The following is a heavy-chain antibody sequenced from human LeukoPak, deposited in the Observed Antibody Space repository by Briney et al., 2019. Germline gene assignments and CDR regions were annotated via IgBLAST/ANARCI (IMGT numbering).Heavy chain of an antibody. V-gene: IGHV4-59*01. CDR1: GGSISSYY. D-gene: IGHD1-26*01. CDR3: AREIVGATKRARFDP. Sequence: SETLSLTCTVSGGSISSYYWSWIRQPPGKGLEWIGYIYYSGSTNYNPSLKSRVTISVDTSKNQFSLKLSSVTAADTAVYYCAREIVGATKRARFDPWGQGPLVTVSS. CDR2: IYYSGST. J-gene: IGHJ5*02.